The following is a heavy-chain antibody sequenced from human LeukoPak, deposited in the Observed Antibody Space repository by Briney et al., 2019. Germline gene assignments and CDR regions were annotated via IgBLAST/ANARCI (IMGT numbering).Heavy chain of an antibody. CDR1: GFIFSSKS. D-gene: IGHD5-12*01. J-gene: IGHJ4*02. CDR2: ISYGSGTI. Sequence: GGSLRLSCAASGFIFSSKSMNWVRQAPGKGLEWVSYISYGSGTIYYADSVKGRFTISRDNAKNSLYLQMNSLRAEDTAVYYCARGWISDSFDYWGQGTLVTVSS. V-gene: IGHV3-48*01. CDR3: ARGWISDSFDY.